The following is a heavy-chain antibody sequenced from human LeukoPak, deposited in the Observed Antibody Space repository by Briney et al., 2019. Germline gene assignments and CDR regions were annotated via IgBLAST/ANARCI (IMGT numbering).Heavy chain of an antibody. CDR2: IYYSGST. D-gene: IGHD1-1*01. CDR3: ARWNGDAFDI. Sequence: PSETLSLTCTVSGGSIGSYYWSWIRQPPGKGLEWIGYIYYSGSTNYNPSLKSRVTISVDTSKNQFSLKLSSVTAADTAVYYCARWNGDAFDIWGQGTMVTVSS. J-gene: IGHJ3*02. CDR1: GGSIGSYY. V-gene: IGHV4-59*08.